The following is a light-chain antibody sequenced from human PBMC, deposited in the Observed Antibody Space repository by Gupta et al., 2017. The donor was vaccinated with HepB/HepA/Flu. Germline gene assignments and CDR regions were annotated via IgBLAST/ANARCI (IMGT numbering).Light chain of an antibody. CDR2: QDS. V-gene: IGLV3-1*01. CDR1: KLGDKY. J-gene: IGLJ2*01. Sequence: SYELTQPPSASVSPGQTASITCSGDKLGDKYACWYQQKPGQSTVLVIYQDSKPPSGSPGRFSCSNSGNTATLTIGGTQAMDEADYYCQAWDSNTPVFGGGTKLTVL. CDR3: QAWDSNTPV.